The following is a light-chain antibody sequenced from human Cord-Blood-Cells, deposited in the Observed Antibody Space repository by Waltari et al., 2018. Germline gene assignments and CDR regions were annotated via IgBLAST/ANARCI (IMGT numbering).Light chain of an antibody. CDR3: QQRSNWRT. CDR2: YAS. J-gene: IGKJ2*02. Sequence: EIVLTQSPATLSLSPGERATLSCRASRSVRSYLAWYQQKPSQAPRLLIYYASNMATGIPARFSGSGSGTDFTLTISSLEPEDFAVYYCQQRSNWRTFGQGTKLEIK. CDR1: RSVRSY. V-gene: IGKV3-11*01.